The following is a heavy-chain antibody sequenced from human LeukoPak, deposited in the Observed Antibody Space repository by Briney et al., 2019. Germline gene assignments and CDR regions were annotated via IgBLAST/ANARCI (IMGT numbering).Heavy chain of an antibody. Sequence: GGSLRLSCAASGFTFSRYWMNWVRQAPGKGLEWVANIKEDGSEKYYVDSVKGRFTISRDNAKNSIYLQMNSLRVEDTAVYYCAKDIVGGGDDYWGQGTLVIVSS. J-gene: IGHJ4*02. D-gene: IGHD2-21*02. CDR2: IKEDGSEK. CDR1: GFTFSRYW. CDR3: AKDIVGGGDDY. V-gene: IGHV3-7*01.